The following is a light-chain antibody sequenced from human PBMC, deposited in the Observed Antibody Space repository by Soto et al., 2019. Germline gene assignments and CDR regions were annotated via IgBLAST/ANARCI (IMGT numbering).Light chain of an antibody. CDR1: TSDIGTNA. Sequence: QPVLTQPPSASGTPGQRVTVSCYGSTSDIGTNAVNWFQHLPGTAPRLLIYTNNQRPSGVPDRFSGSKSGTSASLAISGLQSEDEADYYCATWHDSFYVFGTGTKVTVL. J-gene: IGLJ1*01. CDR3: ATWHDSFYV. V-gene: IGLV1-44*01. CDR2: TNN.